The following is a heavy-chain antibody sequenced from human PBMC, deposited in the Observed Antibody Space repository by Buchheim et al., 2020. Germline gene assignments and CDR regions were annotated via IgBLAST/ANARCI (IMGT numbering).Heavy chain of an antibody. CDR1: GGSVSSGSYY. V-gene: IGHV4-61*01. D-gene: IGHD1-26*01. Sequence: QVQLQESGPGLVKPSETLSLTCTVSGGSVSSGSYYWSWIRQPPGKGLEWIGYIYYSGSTNYNPSLKSRVTISVDTSKNQFSRKLSSVTAADTAVYYCARSLGATRIDYWGQGTL. CDR3: ARSLGATRIDY. J-gene: IGHJ4*02. CDR2: IYYSGST.